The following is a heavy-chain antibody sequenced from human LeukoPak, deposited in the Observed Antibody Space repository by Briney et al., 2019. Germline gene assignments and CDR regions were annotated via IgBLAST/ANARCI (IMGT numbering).Heavy chain of an antibody. Sequence: SETLSLTCAVSGYSITSGYYWGRIRQSPEKGLEWIGSIFHSGKTYYNLSLKSRVTISVDTSKNQFSLRLTSVTAADTAVYYCASGDIPDYWGHGSPVTVSS. CDR3: ASGDIPDY. CDR1: GYSITSGYY. CDR2: IFHSGKT. D-gene: IGHD2-21*01. J-gene: IGHJ4*03. V-gene: IGHV4-38-2*01.